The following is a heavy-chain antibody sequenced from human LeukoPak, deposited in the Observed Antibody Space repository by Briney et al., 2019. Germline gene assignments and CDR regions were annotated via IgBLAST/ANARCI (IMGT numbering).Heavy chain of an antibody. D-gene: IGHD3-22*01. CDR3: ARGYYDSSGSLGAFDI. CDR2: IGTAGDT. Sequence: GGSLRLSCAASGFTFSSYDMHWVRQATGKGLEWVSAIGTAGDTYYPGSVKGRFTISRENAKNSLYLQMNSLRAGDTAVYYCARGYYDSSGSLGAFDIWGQGTMVTVSS. V-gene: IGHV3-13*01. CDR1: GFTFSSYD. J-gene: IGHJ3*02.